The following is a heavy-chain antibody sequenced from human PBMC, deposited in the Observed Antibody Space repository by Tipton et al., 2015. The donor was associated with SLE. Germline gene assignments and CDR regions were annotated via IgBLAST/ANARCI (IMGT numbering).Heavy chain of an antibody. CDR1: GGSFSGY. J-gene: IGHJ4*02. CDR2: INHSGST. CDR3: ARVDNSGYYCFDD. D-gene: IGHD3-22*01. V-gene: IGHV4-34*01. Sequence: TLSLTCAVYGGSFSGYWSWIRQPPGKGLEWIGKINHSGSTIYNPSPKSRVTISVDTSKNQFSLKLSSVTAADTAVYYCARVDNSGYYCFDDWGQGTLVTVSS.